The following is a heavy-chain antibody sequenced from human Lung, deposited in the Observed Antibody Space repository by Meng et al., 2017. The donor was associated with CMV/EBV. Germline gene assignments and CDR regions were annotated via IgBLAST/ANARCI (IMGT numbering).Heavy chain of an antibody. Sequence: GSSLKISCAAAGFTFSAHAVHWVRQARGKGLEWVPSISYEGSNKYYSDSVKGRFTISIDNSGNMVSVQRNSLRDEDTAVYYCAGDGRYFHVRAFGGGLDLWGQGTXVTVSS. CDR2: ISYEGSNK. J-gene: IGHJ6*02. D-gene: IGHD3-16*01. V-gene: IGHV3-30*04. CDR3: AGDGRYFHVRAFGGGLDL. CDR1: GFTFSAHA.